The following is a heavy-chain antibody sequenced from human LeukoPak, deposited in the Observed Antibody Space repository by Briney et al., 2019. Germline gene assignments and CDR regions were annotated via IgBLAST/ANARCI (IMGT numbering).Heavy chain of an antibody. CDR3: ARERTQGTPGYFDY. J-gene: IGHJ4*02. V-gene: IGHV3-66*01. CDR2: IYSGGST. D-gene: IGHD3-10*01. Sequence: PGGSLRLSCAASGFTFSSYSMNWVRQAPGKGLEWVSVIYSGGSTYYADSVKGRFTISRDNSKNTLYLQMNSLRAEDTAVYYCARERTQGTPGYFDYWGQGTLVTVSS. CDR1: GFTFSSYS.